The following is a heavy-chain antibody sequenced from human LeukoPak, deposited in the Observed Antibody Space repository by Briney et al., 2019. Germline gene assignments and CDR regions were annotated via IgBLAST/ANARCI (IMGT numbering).Heavy chain of an antibody. CDR3: ASGLLWFGEFQPYYFDY. CDR2: IYSGGSA. V-gene: IGHV3-53*05. J-gene: IGHJ4*02. Sequence: GGSLRLSCASSGFTVSSNYMSWVRQAPGKGLEWVSVIYSGGSAYYADSVKGRFTISRDNFKNTLHLQMNSLRSEDTAVYYCASGLLWFGEFQPYYFDYWGQGTLVTVSS. D-gene: IGHD3-10*01. CDR1: GFTVSSNY.